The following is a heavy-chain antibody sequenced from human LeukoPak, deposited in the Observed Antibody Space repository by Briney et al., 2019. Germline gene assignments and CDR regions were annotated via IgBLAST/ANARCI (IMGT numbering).Heavy chain of an antibody. Sequence: PGGSLRLSCAASGFTFISYTMNWVRQAPGKGLEWVSSISSSSSYIYYGDSVKGRFTISRDNSKNTLYLQMNSLRAEDTALYFCAKKAQYNGNYPLDYWGQGTLVTVSS. V-gene: IGHV3-21*04. CDR2: ISSSSSYI. CDR3: AKKAQYNGNYPLDY. CDR1: GFTFISYT. J-gene: IGHJ4*02. D-gene: IGHD1-26*01.